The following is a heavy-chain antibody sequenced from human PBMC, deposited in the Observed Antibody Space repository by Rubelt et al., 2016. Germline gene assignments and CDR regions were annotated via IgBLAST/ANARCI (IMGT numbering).Heavy chain of an antibody. D-gene: IGHD2/OR15-2a*01. Sequence: EVQLVESGGGLVKPGGSLRLSCAASGFTFSNAWMSWVRQAPGKGLEWVSAISGGGGNTNYADSVKGRFTISRENSKNTLYLQMNSLRVEDTAVYYCAKVLSDYWGQGTLVTVSS. CDR2: ISGGGGNT. J-gene: IGHJ4*02. CDR3: AKVLSDY. CDR1: GFTFSNAW. V-gene: IGHV3-23*04.